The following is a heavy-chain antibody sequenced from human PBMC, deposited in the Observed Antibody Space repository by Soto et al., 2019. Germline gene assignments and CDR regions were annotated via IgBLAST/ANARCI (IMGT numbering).Heavy chain of an antibody. D-gene: IGHD3-10*01. CDR2: ITDTGGDT. J-gene: IGHJ4*02. CDR3: ARGSTDSYPGSRIFGF. CDR1: GITFGGRA. Sequence: AGGSLRLSCVASGITFGGRAMSWVRQAPGEGLEWVSTITDTGGDTKYADSVRGRFNMSRDNSKKTLYLQMNSLRVEDSALYYCARGSTDSYPGSRIFGFWGRGTLVTVSS. V-gene: IGHV3-23*01.